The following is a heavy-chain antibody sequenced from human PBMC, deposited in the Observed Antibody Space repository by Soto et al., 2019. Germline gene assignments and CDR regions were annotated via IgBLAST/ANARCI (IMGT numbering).Heavy chain of an antibody. Sequence: EVQLLESGGGMVRPGGSLRLSCAASGFTFTSFAVSWVRQAPGKGLEWVSAISGSGGATYYADSVKGRFTVSRDNSRNTVYLQVDILRVEDTAVYHCALGEWLSTSYFNFWGKGTLVTVSA. J-gene: IGHJ4*02. CDR2: ISGSGGAT. CDR3: ALGEWLSTSYFNF. CDR1: GFTFTSFA. V-gene: IGHV3-23*01. D-gene: IGHD3-3*01.